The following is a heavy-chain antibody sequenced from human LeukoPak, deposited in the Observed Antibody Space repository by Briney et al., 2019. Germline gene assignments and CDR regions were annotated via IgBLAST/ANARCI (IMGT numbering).Heavy chain of an antibody. J-gene: IGHJ4*02. CDR1: GYTFTGYY. Sequence: GASVKVSCKASGYTFTGYYMHWVRQAPGQGLEWMGWINPNSGGTNYAQKFQGRVTMTRDTSISTAYMELSRLRSDDTAVYYCARVRYYYDSSDYFDYWGQGTLVTFSS. D-gene: IGHD3-22*01. V-gene: IGHV1-2*02. CDR2: INPNSGGT. CDR3: ARVRYYYDSSDYFDY.